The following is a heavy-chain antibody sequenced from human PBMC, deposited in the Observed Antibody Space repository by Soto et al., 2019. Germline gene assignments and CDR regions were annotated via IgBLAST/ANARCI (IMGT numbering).Heavy chain of an antibody. Sequence: SETLSLTCTVSGVSISSYYWSWIRQPPGKGLEWIGYIYYSGSTNYNPSLKSRVAISVDTSKNQFSLKLSSVTAADTAVYYCARGPPYDSSTYYFDYWSQGTLVTVSS. J-gene: IGHJ4*02. D-gene: IGHD3-22*01. CDR2: IYYSGST. V-gene: IGHV4-59*01. CDR1: GVSISSYY. CDR3: ARGPPYDSSTYYFDY.